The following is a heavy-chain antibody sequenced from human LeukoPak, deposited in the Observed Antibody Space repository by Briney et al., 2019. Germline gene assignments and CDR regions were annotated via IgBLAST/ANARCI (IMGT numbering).Heavy chain of an antibody. V-gene: IGHV4-4*07. J-gene: IGHJ4*02. CDR1: GGSISSYY. D-gene: IGHD2-15*01. CDR2: IYTSGST. Sequence: PSETLSLTCTVSGGSISSYYWSWIRQPAGKGLEWIGRIYTSGSTNYNPSLKSRVTMSVDTSKNQFSLKLSSVTAADTAVYYCARGYCSGGSCYHHDYWGQGTLVTVSS. CDR3: ARGYCSGGSCYHHDY.